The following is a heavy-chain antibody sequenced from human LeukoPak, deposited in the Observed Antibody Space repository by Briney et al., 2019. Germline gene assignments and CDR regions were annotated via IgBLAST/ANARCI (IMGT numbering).Heavy chain of an antibody. D-gene: IGHD5-24*01. CDR3: ARGARAGYNFEPFDY. CDR1: GDSMSSYY. J-gene: IGHJ4*02. Sequence: SETLSHTCTVSGDSMSSYYWSWIRRPPGKGLEWIGYIYYSGSTKYNPSLKSRVTISVDTSKNQFSLKLSSVTAADTAVYYCARGARAGYNFEPFDYWGQGTLVTVSS. V-gene: IGHV4-59*08. CDR2: IYYSGST.